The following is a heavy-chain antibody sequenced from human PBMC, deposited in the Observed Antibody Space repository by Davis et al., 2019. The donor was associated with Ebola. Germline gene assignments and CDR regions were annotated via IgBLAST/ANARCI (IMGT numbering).Heavy chain of an antibody. CDR3: ARGLPRGNWNDPANLYHYYYGMDV. J-gene: IGHJ6*04. CDR2: IIPIFGTA. Sequence: SVKVSCKASGGTFSSYAISWVRQAPGQGLEWMGGIIPIFGTANYAQKFQGRVTITADESTSTAYMELSSLRSEDTAVYYCARGLPRGNWNDPANLYHYYYGMDVWGKGTTVTVSS. CDR1: GGTFSSYA. V-gene: IGHV1-69*13. D-gene: IGHD1-1*01.